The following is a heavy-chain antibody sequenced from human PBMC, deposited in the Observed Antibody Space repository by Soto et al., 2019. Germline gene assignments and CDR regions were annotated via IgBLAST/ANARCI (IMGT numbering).Heavy chain of an antibody. V-gene: IGHV3-23*01. CDR2: ISGGGDTT. Sequence: EVQLLESGGGLVQPGGSLRLSGAASGFTFNNNAMTWFRRAPGKGWEWVSSISGGGDTTSYADSGKGRFTVSRDGAKNTLYLQMSSLRAEDTALYYCAKGRGGSGSLTPRVDFWGQGTLVTVSS. CDR3: AKGRGGSGSLTPRVDF. J-gene: IGHJ4*02. D-gene: IGHD3-10*01. CDR1: GFTFNNNA.